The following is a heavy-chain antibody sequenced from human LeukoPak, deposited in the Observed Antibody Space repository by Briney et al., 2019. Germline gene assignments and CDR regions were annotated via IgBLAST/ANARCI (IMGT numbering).Heavy chain of an antibody. CDR1: GFTFSSYW. J-gene: IGHJ4*02. D-gene: IGHD2-15*01. CDR2: IKQDGSEK. CDR3: AREGDYYCSGGSCYDY. Sequence: GGSLRLSCAASGFTFSSYWMSWVRQAPGKGLEWVANIKQDGSEKYYVDSVKGRFTISRDNAKNSLYLQMNSLRAEDTAVCYCAREGDYYCSGGSCYDYWGQGTLVTVSS. V-gene: IGHV3-7*01.